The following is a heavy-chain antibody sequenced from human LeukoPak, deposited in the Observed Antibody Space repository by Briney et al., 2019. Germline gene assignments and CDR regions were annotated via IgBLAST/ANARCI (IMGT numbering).Heavy chain of an antibody. CDR1: GGSFSGYY. D-gene: IGHD5-18*01. CDR3: ARSASGYSYGDY. Sequence: SETLSLTCAVYGGSFSGYYWSWIRQPPGKGLEWIGEINHSGSTNYNPSLKSRVTISADTSKNQFSLKLSSVTAADTAVYYCARSASGYSYGDYWGQGILVTVSS. CDR2: INHSGST. J-gene: IGHJ4*02. V-gene: IGHV4-34*01.